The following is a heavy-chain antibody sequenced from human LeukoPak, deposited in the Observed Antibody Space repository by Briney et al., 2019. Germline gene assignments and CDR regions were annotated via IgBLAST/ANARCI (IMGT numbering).Heavy chain of an antibody. D-gene: IGHD5-18*01. V-gene: IGHV1-3*01. CDR1: GYTFTTYA. CDR2: INVGNGNT. J-gene: IGHJ4*02. CDR3: TRFYSYGYAFDY. Sequence: GASVKVSCKASGYTFTTYAIHWVRQAPGQRPEWMGRINVGNGNTEYSQKFQGRVTITRDTSASTAYMELSSLRSEDTAVYYCTRFYSYGYAFDYWGQGTLVTVSS.